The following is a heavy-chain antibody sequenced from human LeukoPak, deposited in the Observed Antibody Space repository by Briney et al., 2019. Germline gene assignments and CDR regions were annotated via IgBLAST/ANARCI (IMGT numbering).Heavy chain of an antibody. D-gene: IGHD3-9*01. Sequence: ASVKVSCKASGYTFTSYGTTWVRQAPGQGLEWMGWINTYNGNTNYVQKLQGRVTMTRDTSTSTVYMELSSLRSEDTAVYYCARGRTGLRYFDWLLERPYFDLWGRGTLVTVSS. CDR2: INTYNGNT. V-gene: IGHV1-18*01. CDR1: GYTFTSYG. CDR3: ARGRTGLRYFDWLLERPYFDL. J-gene: IGHJ2*01.